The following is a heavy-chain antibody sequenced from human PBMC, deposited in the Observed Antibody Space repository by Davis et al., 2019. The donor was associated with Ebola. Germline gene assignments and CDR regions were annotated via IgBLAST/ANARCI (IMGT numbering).Heavy chain of an antibody. D-gene: IGHD1-14*01. CDR2: IYPADSDT. Sequence: GESLKISCQGSGYSFTSYWIGWVRQMPGQGLEWMGIIYPADSDTRYNPSFQGQVTISADKSLSTAYLQWSSLKASDTAMYYCARGNPASYFFGLDVWGEGTSVTVSS. V-gene: IGHV5-51*01. CDR3: ARGNPASYFFGLDV. J-gene: IGHJ6*04. CDR1: GYSFTSYW.